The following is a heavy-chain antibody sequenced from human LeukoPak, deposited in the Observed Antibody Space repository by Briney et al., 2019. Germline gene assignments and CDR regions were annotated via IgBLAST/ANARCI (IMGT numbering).Heavy chain of an antibody. CDR2: INTKGNRP. J-gene: IGHJ4*02. CDR1: GFTFSSFA. CDR3: ARDPGRAGTTEWYYFDS. D-gene: IGHD3-3*01. V-gene: IGHV3-64*01. Sequence: GGSLRLPCAASGFTFSSFAMHWVRQAPGKGLEYVSSINTKGNRPFYANSVKGRFTVSRDNSKNMVYLQMGSLRAEDMAVYYCARDPGRAGTTEWYYFDSWGQGTLVTVSS.